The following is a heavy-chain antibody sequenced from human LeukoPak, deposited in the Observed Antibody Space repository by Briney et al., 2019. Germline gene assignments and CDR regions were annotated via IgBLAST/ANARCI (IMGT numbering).Heavy chain of an antibody. J-gene: IGHJ4*02. CDR3: ARENSGSYYQFDC. D-gene: IGHD1-26*01. V-gene: IGHV3-53*01. Sequence: PGGSLRLSCTVSGFTVSSNSMSWVRQAPGKGLEWVSFIYSDNTHYSDSVKGRFTISRDNSKNTLYLQMNSLRPEDTAVYYCARENSGSYYQFDCWGQGTLVTVSS. CDR2: IYSDNT. CDR1: GFTVSSNS.